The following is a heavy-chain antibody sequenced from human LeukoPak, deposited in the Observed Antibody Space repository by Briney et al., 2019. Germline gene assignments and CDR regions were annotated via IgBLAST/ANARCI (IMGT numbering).Heavy chain of an antibody. CDR2: IYHSGST. CDR1: GGSISSGGYY. J-gene: IGHJ4*02. V-gene: IGHV4-30-2*01. D-gene: IGHD4-17*01. CDR3: ATKPPRFYGDPGVFDY. Sequence: PSQTLSITCTVSGGSISSGGYYWSWIRQPPGKGLEWIGYIYHSGSTYYNPSLKSRVTISVDRSKNQFSLKLSSVTAADTAVYYCATKPPRFYGDPGVFDYWGQGTLVTVSS.